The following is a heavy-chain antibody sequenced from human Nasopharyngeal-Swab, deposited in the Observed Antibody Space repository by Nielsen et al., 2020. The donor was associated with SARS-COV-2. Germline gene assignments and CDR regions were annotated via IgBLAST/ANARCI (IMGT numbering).Heavy chain of an antibody. D-gene: IGHD3-3*01. CDR1: GFTFSSYA. CDR2: IYSGGSST. V-gene: IGHV3-23*03. Sequence: GESLKISYAASGFTFSSYAMSWVRQAPGKGLEWVSVIYSGGSSTYYADSVKGRFTISRDNSKNTLYLQMNSLRAEDTAVYYCAKDRRVSESYDFWSGYIYYYYYGMDVWGQGTTVTVSS. J-gene: IGHJ6*02. CDR3: AKDRRVSESYDFWSGYIYYYYYGMDV.